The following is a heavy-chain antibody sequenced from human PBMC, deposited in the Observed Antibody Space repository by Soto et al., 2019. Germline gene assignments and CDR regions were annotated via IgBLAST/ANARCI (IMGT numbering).Heavy chain of an antibody. CDR2: IYHSGST. D-gene: IGHD3-3*01. CDR1: GGSISSGGYS. Sequence: QLQLQESGSGLVKPSQTLSLTCAVSGGSISSGGYSWSWIRQPPGKGLEWIGYIYHSGSTYYNPSLKSRGTISVDRSKNQFSLKLSSVTAADTSVYYCARVIDGVGWFDPWGQGTLVTVSS. V-gene: IGHV4-30-2*01. J-gene: IGHJ5*02. CDR3: ARVIDGVGWFDP.